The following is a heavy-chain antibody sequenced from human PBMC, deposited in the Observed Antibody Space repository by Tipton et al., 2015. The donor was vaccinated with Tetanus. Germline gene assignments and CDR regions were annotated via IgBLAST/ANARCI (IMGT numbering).Heavy chain of an antibody. D-gene: IGHD2-8*01. J-gene: IGHJ5*02. Sequence: LRLSCTVSGGSIRSGGYYWTWIRQHPERGLEWIGYIYYTGNTYYNPSLKSRVTISVDTSKNQFSLKLTSLTAADTVVYFCARRLIQNWFDPWGQGTLVTVSS. CDR1: GGSIRSGGYY. V-gene: IGHV4-31*02. CDR2: IYYTGNT. CDR3: ARRLIQNWFDP.